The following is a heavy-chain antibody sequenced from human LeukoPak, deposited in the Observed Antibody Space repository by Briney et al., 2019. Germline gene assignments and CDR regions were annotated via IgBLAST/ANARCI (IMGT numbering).Heavy chain of an antibody. CDR1: GGSISSGDYY. Sequence: RTSQTLSLTCTVSGGSISSGDYYWSWIRQHPGKGLEWIGYIYYSGSTHYNPSLKSRVTISVDTSKNQFSLKLSSVTAADTAVYYCARDRGPYSGYDSYYFDYWGQGTLVTVSS. V-gene: IGHV4-31*03. J-gene: IGHJ4*02. CDR2: IYYSGST. CDR3: ARDRGPYSGYDSYYFDY. D-gene: IGHD5-12*01.